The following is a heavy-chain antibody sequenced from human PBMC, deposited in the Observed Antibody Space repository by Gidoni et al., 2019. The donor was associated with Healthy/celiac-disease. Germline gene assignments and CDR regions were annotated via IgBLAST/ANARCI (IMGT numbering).Heavy chain of an antibody. Sequence: QVQLQESGPGLVKPSQTLSLTCTVSGDSISRGIYYWSWIRQPAGKGLEWIGRSYTSGNTNYNPSLKSRVTISVDTSKNQFSLKLSSVTAADTAVYYCARGQDDYIWGSYRYTGWFDPWGQGTLVTVSS. CDR1: GDSISRGIYY. CDR2: SYTSGNT. J-gene: IGHJ5*02. D-gene: IGHD3-16*02. V-gene: IGHV4-61*02. CDR3: ARGQDDYIWGSYRYTGWFDP.